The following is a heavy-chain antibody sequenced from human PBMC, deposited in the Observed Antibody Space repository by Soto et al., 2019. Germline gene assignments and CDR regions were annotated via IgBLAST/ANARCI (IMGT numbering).Heavy chain of an antibody. Sequence: QLQLVQSGGEVKTPGDSVKVSCTTSGYTFTSHGISWVRQAPGQGLEWMGWISTYNGKTDYAQKFQGRVTMTADTRTSTVYMEVRSLRSDDTTVYYCARLLTEGATYREDAFDMWGQWTKVTVSS. CDR3: ARLLTEGATYREDAFDM. J-gene: IGHJ3*02. D-gene: IGHD1-26*01. CDR1: GYTFTSHG. V-gene: IGHV1-18*01. CDR2: ISTYNGKT.